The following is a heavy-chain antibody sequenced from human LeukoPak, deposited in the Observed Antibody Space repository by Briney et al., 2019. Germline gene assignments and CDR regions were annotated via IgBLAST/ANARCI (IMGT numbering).Heavy chain of an antibody. CDR2: ITGSGTGT. V-gene: IGHV3-23*01. CDR1: GFTFSSDA. D-gene: IGHD1-1*01. Sequence: GGSLRLSCAASGFTFSSDAMSWDRQAPGKGLEWVSAITGSGTGTYYADSVKGRFTISRDDSKNTLYLQMNSLRAEDTAVYYCARMGKGTLDYWGQGTLVTVSS. J-gene: IGHJ4*02. CDR3: ARMGKGTLDY.